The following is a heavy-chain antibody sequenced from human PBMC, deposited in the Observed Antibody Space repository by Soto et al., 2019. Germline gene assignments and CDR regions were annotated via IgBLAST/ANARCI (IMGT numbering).Heavy chain of an antibody. D-gene: IGHD3-9*01. J-gene: IGHJ2*01. Sequence: QVQLQQWGAGPLRPLETLSLTCGVSGGSFSGYYWAWIRQSPGKGLEWIGEINDRGSINYNPSLTSRISISVDTSKKHYSLNLRSVTAADTAVYYCARESHDILTGPPWVWYFDLWGRGTLVTVSS. CDR1: GGSFSGYY. V-gene: IGHV4-34*01. CDR3: ARESHDILTGPPWVWYFDL. CDR2: INDRGSI.